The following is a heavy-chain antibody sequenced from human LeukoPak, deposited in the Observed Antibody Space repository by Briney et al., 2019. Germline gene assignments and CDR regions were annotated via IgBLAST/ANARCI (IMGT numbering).Heavy chain of an antibody. CDR2: TNSDGSTT. Sequence: QPGGSLRLSCAASGFMFSSFWMHWVRQVPGKGLVWVSHTNSDGSTTDYADSVKGRFTISRDSSKNTLYLQMNTLRAEDTAVYYCVREGLEGNSSAWYEFEGYWGQGTLVTVSS. CDR3: VREGLEGNSSAWYEFEGY. J-gene: IGHJ4*02. V-gene: IGHV3-74*01. CDR1: GFMFSSFW. D-gene: IGHD6-19*01.